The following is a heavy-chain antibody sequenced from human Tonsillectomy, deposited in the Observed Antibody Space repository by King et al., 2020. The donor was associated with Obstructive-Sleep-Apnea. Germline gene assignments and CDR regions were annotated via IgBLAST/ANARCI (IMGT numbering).Heavy chain of an antibody. J-gene: IGHJ4*02. CDR2: ISYDGSNK. CDR1: GFTFSSNA. CDR3: AREWLVGANRYFDY. Sequence: VQLVESGGGVVQPGRSLRLSCAASGFTFSSNAMHWVRQAPGKGLEWVAVISYDGSNKYYADSVKGRVTISRDNSKNTLYLQMNSLRAEDTAVYYCAREWLVGANRYFDYWGQGTLVTVSS. V-gene: IGHV3-30*04. D-gene: IGHD6-19*01.